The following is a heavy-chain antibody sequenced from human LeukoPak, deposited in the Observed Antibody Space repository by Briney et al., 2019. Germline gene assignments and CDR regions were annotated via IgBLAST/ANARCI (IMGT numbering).Heavy chain of an antibody. CDR3: AIFGDYDYFDY. J-gene: IGHJ4*02. D-gene: IGHD4-17*01. Sequence: ASVKVSCKASGYIFTNYYIHWVRQAPGQGLEWMGWINPNSGGTNYVQKFQDWVTMTRDTSINTAYMELNRLRSDGTAVYYCAIFGDYDYFDYWGQGTLVTVSS. CDR2: INPNSGGT. CDR1: GYIFTNYY. V-gene: IGHV1-2*04.